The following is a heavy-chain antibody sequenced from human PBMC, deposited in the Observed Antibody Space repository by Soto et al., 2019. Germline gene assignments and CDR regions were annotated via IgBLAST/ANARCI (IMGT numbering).Heavy chain of an antibody. Sequence: ETLSLTCTVSGYSISNGYYWAWIRQSPGKGLEWIGSVYQTVSASYNPSLKSRATILVDISKNQFSLKLQSVTAADTAVYYCAREKGHSNPFDYWGQGTLVTVSS. V-gene: IGHV4-38-2*02. CDR2: VYQTVSA. J-gene: IGHJ4*02. CDR3: AREKGHSNPFDY. CDR1: GYSISNGYY. D-gene: IGHD4-4*01.